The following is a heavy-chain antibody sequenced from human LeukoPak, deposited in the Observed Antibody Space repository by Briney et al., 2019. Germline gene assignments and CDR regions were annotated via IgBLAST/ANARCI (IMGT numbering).Heavy chain of an antibody. CDR3: ARDGRISGVVAATDFDY. CDR2: ISYDGSNK. D-gene: IGHD2-15*01. J-gene: IGHJ4*02. V-gene: IGHV3-30*19. CDR1: GLSFSSHG. Sequence: PGTSLRLSCAASGLSFSSHGMHWVRQAPGKGLEWVAVISYDGSNKYYADSVKGRFTISRDNSKNTLYLQMNSLRAEDTAVYYCARDGRISGVVAATDFDYWGQGTLVTVSS.